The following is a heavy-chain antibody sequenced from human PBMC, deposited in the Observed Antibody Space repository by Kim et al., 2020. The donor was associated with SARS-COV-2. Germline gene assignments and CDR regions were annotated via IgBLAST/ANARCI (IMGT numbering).Heavy chain of an antibody. CDR1: GFTFSSYA. D-gene: IGHD6-19*01. CDR3: AKGAFRSSGWYYFDY. V-gene: IGHV3-23*01. CDR2: ISGSGGST. Sequence: GGSLRLSCAASGFTFSSYAMSWVCQAPGKGLGWVSAISGSGGSTYYADSVKGRFTISRDNSKNTLYLQMNSLRAEDTAVYYCAKGAFRSSGWYYFDYWGQGTLVTVSS. J-gene: IGHJ4*02.